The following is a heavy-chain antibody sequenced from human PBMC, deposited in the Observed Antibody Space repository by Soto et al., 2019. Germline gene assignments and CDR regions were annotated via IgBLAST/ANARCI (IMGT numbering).Heavy chain of an antibody. J-gene: IGHJ4*02. V-gene: IGHV3-7*03. D-gene: IGHD4-17*01. CDR2: INQDGSER. CDR1: GLTFRNDW. CDR3: AVYGYGVSAAAY. Sequence: PGGSLRLSCAGSGLTFRNDWLSWVRQAPGKGPEWVANINQDGSERYYVDSVRGRFTIFRDNVENSLYLQLNSLRPEDTAVYYCAVYGYGVSAAAYWGQGTLVTVSS.